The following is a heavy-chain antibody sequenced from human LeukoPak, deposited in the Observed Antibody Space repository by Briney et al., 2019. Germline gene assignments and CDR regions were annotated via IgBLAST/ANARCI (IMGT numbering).Heavy chain of an antibody. CDR2: INTNTGNP. V-gene: IGHV7-4-1*02. CDR1: GYTFTSYA. Sequence: GASVKASCKASGYTFTSYAMNWVRQAPGQGLEWMGWINTNTGNPTYAQGFTGRFVFSLDTSVSTAYLQISSLKAEDTAVYYCARDLITMVRGATPVGYWGQGTLVIVSS. D-gene: IGHD3-10*01. J-gene: IGHJ4*02. CDR3: ARDLITMVRGATPVGY.